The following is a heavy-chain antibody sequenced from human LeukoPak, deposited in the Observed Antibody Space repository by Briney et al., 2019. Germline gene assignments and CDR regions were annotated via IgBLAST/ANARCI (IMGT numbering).Heavy chain of an antibody. D-gene: IGHD3-22*01. Sequence: PSQTLSLTCTVSGGSISGGDYYWSWIRQPPGKGLEWIGYIYYSGSTYYNPSLKSRVTISVDTSKNQFSLKLSSVTAADTAVYYCARGYYDSSGYFDYWGQGTLVTVSS. CDR1: GGSISGGDYY. V-gene: IGHV4-30-4*01. J-gene: IGHJ4*02. CDR3: ARGYYDSSGYFDY. CDR2: IYYSGST.